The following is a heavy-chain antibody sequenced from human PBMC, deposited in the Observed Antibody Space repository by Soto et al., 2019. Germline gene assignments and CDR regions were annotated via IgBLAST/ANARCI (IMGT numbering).Heavy chain of an antibody. CDR2: IGHSGSYI. D-gene: IGHD3-22*01. CDR1: GFSFSSFS. J-gene: IGHJ4*02. CDR3: ARVVKYYASSGSGFFHS. V-gene: IGHV3-21*01. Sequence: EVQLVDSGGGLVKPGESLTLSCEASGFSFSSFSMTWVRQAPGRGLEWGSVIGHSGSYITYADSVKDRFILFRDNAKNSSYLQRYSLRADYTAVYYCARVVKYYASSGSGFFHSWGQGTRVTVS.